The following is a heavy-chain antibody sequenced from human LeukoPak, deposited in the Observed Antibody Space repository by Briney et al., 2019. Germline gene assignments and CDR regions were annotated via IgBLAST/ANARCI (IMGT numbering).Heavy chain of an antibody. CDR1: GFTFSSYE. D-gene: IGHD7-27*01. CDR2: ISSSGSTL. J-gene: IGHJ4*02. CDR3: ARDLNWETY. V-gene: IGHV3-48*03. Sequence: GGSLRLSCAASGFTFSSYEMNWVRQAPGKGLEWVSYISSSGSTLYYADSVKGRFTISRDNAKNSLYLQMSSLRAEDTAVYYCARDLNWETYWGQGTLVTVSS.